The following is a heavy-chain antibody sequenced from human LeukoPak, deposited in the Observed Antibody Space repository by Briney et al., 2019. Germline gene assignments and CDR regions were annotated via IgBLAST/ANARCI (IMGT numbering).Heavy chain of an antibody. V-gene: IGHV3-74*01. CDR2: INSDGSST. CDR3: ARDYDAFDI. CDR1: GFNFNNFG. J-gene: IGHJ3*02. Sequence: TGGSLRLSCAASGFNFNNFGMHWVRQAPGKGLVWVSRINSDGSSTSYADSVKGRFTISRDNAKNTLYLQMNSLRAEDTAVYYCARDYDAFDIWGQGTMVTVSS.